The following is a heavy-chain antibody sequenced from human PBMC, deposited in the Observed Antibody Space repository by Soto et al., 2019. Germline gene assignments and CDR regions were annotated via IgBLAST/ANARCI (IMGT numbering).Heavy chain of an antibody. D-gene: IGHD3-22*01. CDR2: ISSSSSTI. V-gene: IGHV3-48*02. CDR3: ARDPSVPNYYDSSADAFYI. J-gene: IGHJ3*02. Sequence: GGSLRLSCAASGFTFSSYSMNWVRQAPGKGLEWVSYISSSSSTIYYADSVKGRFTISRDNAKNSLYLQMNSLRDEDTAVYYCARDPSVPNYYDSSADAFYIWGQGTMVTVSS. CDR1: GFTFSSYS.